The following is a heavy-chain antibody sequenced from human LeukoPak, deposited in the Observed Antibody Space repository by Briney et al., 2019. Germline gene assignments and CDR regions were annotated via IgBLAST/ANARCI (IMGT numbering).Heavy chain of an antibody. Sequence: SGGSLRLSCAASGFTFNSYSMSWARQAPGKGLEWFSVISSSGGATYYADSVRGRFTISRDNSKNTLYLQMNSLRVGDTAIYYCARAAMVRGVDYFDYWGQGTLVTVSS. CDR1: GFTFNSYS. J-gene: IGHJ4*02. CDR3: ARAAMVRGVDYFDY. D-gene: IGHD3-10*01. V-gene: IGHV3-23*01. CDR2: ISSSGGAT.